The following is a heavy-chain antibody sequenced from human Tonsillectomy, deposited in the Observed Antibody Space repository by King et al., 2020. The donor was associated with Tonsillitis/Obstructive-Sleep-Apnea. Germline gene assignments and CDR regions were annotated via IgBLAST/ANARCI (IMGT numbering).Heavy chain of an antibody. Sequence: VQLVESGGGLVKPGGSLRLSCAASGFSFSITWMNWVRQAPGKGLEWVGRVKSKPDGETTDYAAPVKGRFTISRDDSENTLYLQMNSLKTEDTAVYYCNADTYRSSAQAFGYWGQGTLVTVSS. CDR2: VKSKPDGETT. J-gene: IGHJ4*02. D-gene: IGHD2-2*01. V-gene: IGHV3-15*01. CDR1: GFSFSITW. CDR3: NADTYRSSAQAFGY.